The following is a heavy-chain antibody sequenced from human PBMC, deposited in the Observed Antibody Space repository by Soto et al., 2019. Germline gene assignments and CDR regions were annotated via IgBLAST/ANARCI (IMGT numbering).Heavy chain of an antibody. V-gene: IGHV3-30*18. CDR1: GFTFSSYG. CDR2: ISYDGSNN. D-gene: IGHD3-16*02. Sequence: GGSLRLSCAASGFTFSSYGMHWVRQAPGKGLEWVVVISYDGSNNYYADSVKGRFTISRDNSKNTLFLQMNSLRAEDTAVYYCAKDSIYDYVWGSYRQSYYFDYWGQGTLVTVSS. CDR3: AKDSIYDYVWGSYRQSYYFDY. J-gene: IGHJ4*02.